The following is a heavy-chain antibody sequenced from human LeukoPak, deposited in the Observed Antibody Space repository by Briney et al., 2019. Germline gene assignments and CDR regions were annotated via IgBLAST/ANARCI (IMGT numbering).Heavy chain of an antibody. J-gene: IGHJ5*02. D-gene: IGHD4-17*01. CDR2: IYYSGST. CDR3: ARQVDYGDYGWFDP. V-gene: IGHV4-59*01. CDR1: GGSISSYY. Sequence: SETLSLTCTVSGGSISSYYWSWIRQPPGKGLEWIGYIYYSGSTNYNPSLKSRVTISVDTSKNQFSLKLSSVTAADTAVYYCARQVDYGDYGWFDPWGQGTLATVSS.